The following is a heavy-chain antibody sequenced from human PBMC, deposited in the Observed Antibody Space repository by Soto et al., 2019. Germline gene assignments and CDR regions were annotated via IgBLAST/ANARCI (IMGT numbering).Heavy chain of an antibody. CDR2: INVGSGNT. CDR1: GYTFSAYT. V-gene: IGHV1-3*01. J-gene: IGHJ3*02. D-gene: IGHD3-3*02. CDR3: ARDTETLGPRANDALDI. Sequence: ASVKVSCKAAGYTFSAYTMNWVRQAPGQSLEWMGWINVGSGNTRYSQNFQGRVSITRGTSASTVYMELTGLKSEDTAMYYCARDTETLGPRANDALDIWGQGXMVTV.